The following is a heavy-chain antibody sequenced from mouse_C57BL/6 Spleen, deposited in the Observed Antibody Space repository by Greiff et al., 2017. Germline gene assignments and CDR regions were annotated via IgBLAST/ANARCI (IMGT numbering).Heavy chain of an antibody. V-gene: IGHV1-4*01. CDR1: GYTFTSYT. Sequence: QVQLKESGAELARPGASVKMSCKASGYTFTSYTMHWVKQRPGQGLEWIGYINPSSGYTKYNQKFKDKATLTADKSSSTAYMQLISLTSEDSAVYYCARPYDGYYGFAYWGQGTLVTVSA. CDR2: INPSSGYT. J-gene: IGHJ3*01. CDR3: ARPYDGYYGFAY. D-gene: IGHD2-3*01.